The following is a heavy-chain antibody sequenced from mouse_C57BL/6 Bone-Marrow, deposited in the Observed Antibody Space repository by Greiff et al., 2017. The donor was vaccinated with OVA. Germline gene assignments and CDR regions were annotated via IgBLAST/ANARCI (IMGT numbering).Heavy chain of an antibody. D-gene: IGHD1-1*01. CDR2: IYPGDGDT. J-gene: IGHJ3*01. V-gene: IGHV1-82*01. Sequence: QVQLQQSGPELVKPGASVKISCKASGYAFSSSWMNWVKQRPGKGLEWIGRIYPGDGDTNYNVKFKGKATLTADKSSSTAYMQLSSLTSEDSAVYFCARTGYYYGSSLFAYWGQGTLVTVSA. CDR3: ARTGYYYGSSLFAY. CDR1: GYAFSSSW.